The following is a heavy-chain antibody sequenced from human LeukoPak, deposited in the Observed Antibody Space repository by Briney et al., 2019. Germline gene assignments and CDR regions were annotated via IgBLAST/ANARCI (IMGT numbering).Heavy chain of an antibody. CDR1: GYTFTSYD. V-gene: IGHV1-8*01. CDR2: MNPNSGNT. Sequence: ASVKVSCKASGYTFTSYDINWVRQATGQGLEWMGWMNPNSGNTGYAQKFQGRVTMTRNTSISTAYMELSSLRSEDTAVYYCARSSGSYRLRPYNWFDPWGQGTLVTVSS. D-gene: IGHD3-10*01. J-gene: IGHJ5*02. CDR3: ARSSGSYRLRPYNWFDP.